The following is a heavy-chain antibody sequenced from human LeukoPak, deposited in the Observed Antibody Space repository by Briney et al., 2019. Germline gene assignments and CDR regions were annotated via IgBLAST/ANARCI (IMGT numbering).Heavy chain of an antibody. D-gene: IGHD1-26*01. CDR2: ISSSSSYI. V-gene: IGHV3-21*01. CDR3: ARMSGSYLVWSDY. Sequence: GGSLRLSCAASGFTFSSYSMNWVRQAPGKGLEWVSSISSSSSYIYYADSVKGRFTISRDNAKNSLYLQMNSLRAEDTAVYYCARMSGSYLVWSDYWGQGTLVTVSS. J-gene: IGHJ4*02. CDR1: GFTFSSYS.